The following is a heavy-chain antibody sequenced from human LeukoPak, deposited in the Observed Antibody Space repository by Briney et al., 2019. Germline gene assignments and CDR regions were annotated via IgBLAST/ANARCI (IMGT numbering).Heavy chain of an antibody. D-gene: IGHD6-6*01. Sequence: GGSLRLSCAASGFTVSSNYMSWVRQAPGKGLEWVSVIYSGGSTYYADSAKGRFTISRDNSKNTLYLQMNSLRAEDTAVYYCARDPAEYSSSALAYPWGQGTLVTVSS. CDR3: ARDPAEYSSSALAYP. J-gene: IGHJ5*02. CDR2: IYSGGST. V-gene: IGHV3-53*01. CDR1: GFTVSSNY.